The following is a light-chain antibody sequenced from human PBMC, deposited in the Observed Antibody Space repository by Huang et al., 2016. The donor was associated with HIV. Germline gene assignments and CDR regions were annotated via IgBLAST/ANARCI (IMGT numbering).Light chain of an antibody. V-gene: IGKV3-11*01. CDR3: QQRSKWPLT. J-gene: IGKJ4*01. Sequence: EIVLTQSPVTLSLSPGDRAILSCRASQSIGTYLAWYQQKSGQAPRLLIYDVSNRAAGVPARFSASGSETDFTLTIASLDPDDFAIYHCQQRSKWPLTFGGGTKVEMK. CDR2: DVS. CDR1: QSIGTY.